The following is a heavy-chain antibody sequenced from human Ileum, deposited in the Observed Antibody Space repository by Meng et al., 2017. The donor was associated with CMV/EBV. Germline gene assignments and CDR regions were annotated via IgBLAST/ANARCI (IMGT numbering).Heavy chain of an antibody. CDR1: GFTFSSYW. CDR2: MKQDGSEK. Sequence: GGSLRLSCAASGFTFSSYWMSWVRQAPGKGLEWVANMKQDGSEKYYVDSVKGRFTISRDNAKNSLYLQMNSLRADDTAVYYCAKEFNVGVRGVMSYWGQGTLVTVSS. J-gene: IGHJ4*02. CDR3: AKEFNVGVRGVMSY. D-gene: IGHD3-10*01. V-gene: IGHV3-7*01.